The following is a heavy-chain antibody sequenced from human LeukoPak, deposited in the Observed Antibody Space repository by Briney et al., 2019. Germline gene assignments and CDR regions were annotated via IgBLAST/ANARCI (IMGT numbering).Heavy chain of an antibody. Sequence: SQTLSLTCTVSGGSISSGGYYCSWIRQPPGKGLEWIGYIYHSGSTYYNPSLKSRVTISVDRSKNQFSLKLSSVTAADTAVYYCARDVGKVRERQLWLSRGDYWGQGTLVTVSS. CDR2: IYHSGST. J-gene: IGHJ4*02. CDR1: GGSISSGGYY. D-gene: IGHD5-18*01. V-gene: IGHV4-30-2*01. CDR3: ARDVGKVRERQLWLSRGDY.